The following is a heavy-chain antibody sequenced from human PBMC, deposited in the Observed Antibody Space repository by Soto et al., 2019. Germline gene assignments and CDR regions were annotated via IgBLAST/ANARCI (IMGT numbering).Heavy chain of an antibody. CDR1: GYIFTGYF. Sequence: ASVKVSCKASGYIFTGYFIHWVRQTPGQGLQWLGRITPNSGDTKYSPTFQGIVTLTRDTSTTTAYMELSGLTSDDTAMYYCVRWGYLSNSLEICGEGPLLTVS. D-gene: IGHD2-15*01. V-gene: IGHV1-2*06. J-gene: IGHJ4*03. CDR2: ITPNSGDT. CDR3: VRWGYLSNSLEI.